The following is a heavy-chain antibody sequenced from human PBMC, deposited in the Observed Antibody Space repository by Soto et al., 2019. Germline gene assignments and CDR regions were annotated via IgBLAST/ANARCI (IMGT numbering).Heavy chain of an antibody. V-gene: IGHV1-8*01. J-gene: IGHJ4*02. CDR3: ARWDYGYYARFDY. CDR2: MNPNSGNT. D-gene: IGHD4-17*01. CDR1: GYTFTSHD. Sequence: QVQLVQSGAEVKKSGASVKVSCKASGYTFTSHDINWVRQATGQGLEWMGWMNPNSGNTGYAQKFQGRVTMTRNTSISTAQMELSSLRSADTAVYYCARWDYGYYARFDYWCQGTLVTVSS.